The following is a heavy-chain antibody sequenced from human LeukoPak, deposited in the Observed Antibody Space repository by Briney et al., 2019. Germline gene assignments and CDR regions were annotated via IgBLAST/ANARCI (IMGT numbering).Heavy chain of an antibody. CDR2: IYCSGST. Sequence: SETLSLTCTVSGGSISSSSYYWGWIRQPPGKGLEWIGSIYCSGSTYYNPSLKSRVTISVDTSKNQFSLKLSSVTAADTAVYYCARHFRSGGWSTVIDYWGQGTLVTVSS. D-gene: IGHD3-3*01. V-gene: IGHV4-39*01. CDR3: ARHFRSGGWSTVIDY. CDR1: GGSISSSSYY. J-gene: IGHJ4*02.